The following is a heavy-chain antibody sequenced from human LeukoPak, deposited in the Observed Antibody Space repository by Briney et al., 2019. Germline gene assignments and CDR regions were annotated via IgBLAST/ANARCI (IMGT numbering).Heavy chain of an antibody. CDR3: ARGTMIVVVTPSGIDY. CDR2: ISSSGSTI. J-gene: IGHJ4*02. CDR1: GFTFSSYE. D-gene: IGHD3-22*01. V-gene: IGHV3-48*03. Sequence: PGGSLRLSCAASGFTFSSYEMNWVRQAPGKGLEWASYISSSGSTIYYADSVKGRFTISRDNAKNSLYLQMNSLRAEDTAVYYCARGTMIVVVTPSGIDYWGQGTLVTVSS.